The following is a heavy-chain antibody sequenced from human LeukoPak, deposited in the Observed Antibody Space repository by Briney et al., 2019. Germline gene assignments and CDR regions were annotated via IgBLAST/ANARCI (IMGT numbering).Heavy chain of an antibody. Sequence: ASVKVSCKASGYTFTGYYMHWVRQAPGQGLEWMGWINPNSGGTNYAQKFQGRVTMTRDTSISTAYMELSRLRSDDTAVYYCARDLGRITMIVARPKHWFDPWGQGTLVTVSS. CDR2: INPNSGGT. CDR3: ARDLGRITMIVARPKHWFDP. D-gene: IGHD3-22*01. V-gene: IGHV1-2*02. CDR1: GYTFTGYY. J-gene: IGHJ5*02.